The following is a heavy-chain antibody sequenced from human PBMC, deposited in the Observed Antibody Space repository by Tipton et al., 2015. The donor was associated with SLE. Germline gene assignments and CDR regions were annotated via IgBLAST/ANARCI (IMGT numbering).Heavy chain of an antibody. V-gene: IGHV4-34*01. CDR3: ARHEGAAAGTFDY. CDR1: DGSFSGYY. J-gene: IGHJ4*02. CDR2: INDRGRT. Sequence: TLSLTCALYDGSFSGYYWNWIRQPPGKGLEWIGEINDRGRTNYSPALKSRVTISVDKSTNHLSLKLHSVTAADTALYYCARHEGAAAGTFDYWGQGTLVTVSS. D-gene: IGHD6-13*01.